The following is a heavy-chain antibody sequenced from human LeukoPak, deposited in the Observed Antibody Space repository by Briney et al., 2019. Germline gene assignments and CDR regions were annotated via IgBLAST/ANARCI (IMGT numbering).Heavy chain of an antibody. Sequence: GWSLRLSCAASGFTFSSYWMSWVRQAPGKGLEWVANIKQDGSEKYYVDSVKGRFTISRDNAKNSLYLQMNSLRAEDTAVYYCARVGSNYGGNSYAFDIWGQGTMVTVSS. J-gene: IGHJ3*02. CDR2: IKQDGSEK. V-gene: IGHV3-7*01. D-gene: IGHD4-23*01. CDR1: GFTFSSYW. CDR3: ARVGSNYGGNSYAFDI.